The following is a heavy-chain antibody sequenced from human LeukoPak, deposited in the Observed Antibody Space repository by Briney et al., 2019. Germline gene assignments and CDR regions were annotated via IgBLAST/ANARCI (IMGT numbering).Heavy chain of an antibody. Sequence: LAGGSLRLSCAASGFTFSSYWMSWVRQAPGKGLEWVSYISGSSSTIYYADSVKGRFTISRDNVKNSLYLQMNSLRAEDTAVYYCARSWGSGWGDYWGQGTLVTVSS. CDR3: ARSWGSGWGDY. D-gene: IGHD3-16*01. CDR1: GFTFSSYW. CDR2: ISGSSSTI. J-gene: IGHJ4*02. V-gene: IGHV3-48*04.